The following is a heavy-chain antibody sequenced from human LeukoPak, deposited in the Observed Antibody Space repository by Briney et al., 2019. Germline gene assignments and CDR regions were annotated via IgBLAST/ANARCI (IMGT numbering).Heavy chain of an antibody. V-gene: IGHV3-23*01. J-gene: IGHJ4*02. Sequence: PGGSLRLSCATSGFYFESYAMSWVRQAPGKGLEWVSGVSGSGASTYYADSVKGRFTISRDSSKNTLYLQLNSLRAEDTTVYYCAISYYYDSSGYSHWGQGTLVTVSS. CDR2: VSGSGAST. D-gene: IGHD3-22*01. CDR3: AISYYYDSSGYSH. CDR1: GFYFESYA.